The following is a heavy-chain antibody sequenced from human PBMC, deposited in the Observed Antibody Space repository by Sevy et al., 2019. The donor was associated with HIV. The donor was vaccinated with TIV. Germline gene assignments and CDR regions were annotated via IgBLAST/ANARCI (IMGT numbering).Heavy chain of an antibody. CDR2: IYSGGST. CDR1: GFTVSSNY. D-gene: IGHD3-3*01. CDR3: ASPYYDFWSGYYSGAFDI. Sequence: GGYLRLSCAASGFTVSSNYMSWVRQAPGKGLEWVSVIYSGGSTYYADSVKGRFTISRDNSKNTLYLQMNSLRAEDTAVNYCASPYYDFWSGYYSGAFDIWGQGTMVTVSS. J-gene: IGHJ3*02. V-gene: IGHV3-53*01.